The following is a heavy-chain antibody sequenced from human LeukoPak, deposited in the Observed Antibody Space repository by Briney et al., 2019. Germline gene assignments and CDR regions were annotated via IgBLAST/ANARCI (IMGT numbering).Heavy chain of an antibody. CDR3: ARSTMIVVFDY. CDR1: GGSISSGGYS. D-gene: IGHD3-22*01. CDR2: IYYSGST. V-gene: IGHV4-31*11. J-gene: IGHJ4*02. Sequence: SQTLSLTCAVSGGSISSGGYSWSWIRQPPGKGLEWIGYIYYSGSTYYNPSLKSRVTISVDTSKNQFSLKLSSVTAADTAVYYCARSTMIVVFDYWGQGTLVTVSS.